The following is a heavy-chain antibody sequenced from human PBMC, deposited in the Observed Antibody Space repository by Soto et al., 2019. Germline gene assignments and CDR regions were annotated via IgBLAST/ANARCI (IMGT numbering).Heavy chain of an antibody. V-gene: IGHV3-30-3*01. CDR3: AREVKVIPADYFDY. CDR2: ISYDGSNK. CDR1: GFTVYSSA. D-gene: IGHD2-21*01. Sequence: AGSMRLACAASGFTVYSSAMHGVRKAPGKGLEWVAVISYDGSNKYYADSVKGRFTISRDNSKNTLYLQMNSLRAEDTAVYYCAREVKVIPADYFDYWGQGTLVTVSS. J-gene: IGHJ4*02.